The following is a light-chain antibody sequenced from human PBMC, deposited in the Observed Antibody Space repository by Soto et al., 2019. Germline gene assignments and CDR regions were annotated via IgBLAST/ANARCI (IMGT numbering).Light chain of an antibody. V-gene: IGLV2-14*03. CDR3: CSYTTSNTRQIV. Sequence: QSALSQHASVSGSPGQSITISCTGTSSDVGGYNYVSWYQHHPGKAPKLMIYDVSNRPSGVSNRFSGSKSGNTASLTISGLQPEDEADYYCCSYTTSNTRQIVFGTGTKLTVL. J-gene: IGLJ1*01. CDR2: DVS. CDR1: SSDVGGYNY.